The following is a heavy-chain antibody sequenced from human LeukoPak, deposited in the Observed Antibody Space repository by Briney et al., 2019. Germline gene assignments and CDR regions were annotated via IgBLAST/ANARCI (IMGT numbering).Heavy chain of an antibody. D-gene: IGHD6-6*01. V-gene: IGHV3-53*01. CDR2: IYSGGST. CDR3: AIHTVAYSSSSGRDPYFDY. CDR1: GFTVSSNY. Sequence: PGGSLRLSCAASGFTVSSNYMSWVRQAPGKGLEWVSVIYSGGSTYYADSVKGRFTISRDNSKNTLYLQMNSLRAEDTAVHYCAIHTVAYSSSSGRDPYFDYWGQGTLVTVSS. J-gene: IGHJ4*02.